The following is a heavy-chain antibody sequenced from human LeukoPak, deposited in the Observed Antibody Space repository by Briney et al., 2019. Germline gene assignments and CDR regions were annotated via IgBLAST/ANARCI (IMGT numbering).Heavy chain of an antibody. V-gene: IGHV3-74*01. CDR1: GFTFSSYW. CDR3: AKGPTYGDYPYYFDY. D-gene: IGHD4-17*01. Sequence: GGSLRLSCAASGFTFSSYWMHWVRQAPGKGLVWVSRINSDGSSTNYADSVKGRFAISRDNAKNTLYLQMNSLRAEDTAVYYCAKGPTYGDYPYYFDYWGQGTLVTVSS. J-gene: IGHJ4*02. CDR2: INSDGSST.